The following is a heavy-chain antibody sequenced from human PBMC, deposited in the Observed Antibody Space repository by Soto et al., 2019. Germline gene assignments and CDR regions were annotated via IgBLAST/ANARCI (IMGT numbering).Heavy chain of an antibody. CDR3: ARTSNSRGNNYFYYGLDV. Sequence: GGSLRLSCAASGFTFSSYAMSWVRQAPGKGLEWVSAISGSGGSTYYADSVKGRLTISRDNSKNTLYLQMKSLRAEDTAVYNCARTSNSRGNNYFYYGLDVWGQGTTVTVSS. CDR2: ISGSGGST. CDR1: GFTFSSYA. D-gene: IGHD4-4*01. J-gene: IGHJ6*02. V-gene: IGHV3-23*01.